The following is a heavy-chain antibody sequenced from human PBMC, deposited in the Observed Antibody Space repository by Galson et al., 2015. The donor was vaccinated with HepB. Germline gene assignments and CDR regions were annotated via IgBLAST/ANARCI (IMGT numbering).Heavy chain of an antibody. J-gene: IGHJ4*02. V-gene: IGHV3-73*01. D-gene: IGHD2-2*01. Sequence: SLRLSCAASGFTFSGSAIHWDRQASGKGLEWVGRIRSKASSHATAYAASLKGRFTISRDDSKNTAYLHMNRLKTEDTAVYYCTRLGDFSGYSSSWGQGTLVTVSS. CDR2: IRSKASSHAT. CDR3: TRLGDFSGYSSS. CDR1: GFTFSGSA.